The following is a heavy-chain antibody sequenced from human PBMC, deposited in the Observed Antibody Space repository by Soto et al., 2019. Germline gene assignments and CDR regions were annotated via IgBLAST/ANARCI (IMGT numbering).Heavy chain of an antibody. J-gene: IGHJ4*02. CDR1: GFTFSSYG. D-gene: IGHD4-17*01. V-gene: IGHV3-33*01. CDR3: ARTPNDYGDYYFDY. Sequence: GGSLRFSCAASGFTFSSYGMHWVRQAPGKGLEWVAVIWYDGSNKYYADSVKGRFTISRDNSKNTLYLQMNSLRAEDTAVYYCARTPNDYGDYYFDYWGQGTLVTVSS. CDR2: IWYDGSNK.